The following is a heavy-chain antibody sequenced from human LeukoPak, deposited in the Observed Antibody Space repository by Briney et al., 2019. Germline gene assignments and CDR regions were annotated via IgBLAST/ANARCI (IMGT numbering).Heavy chain of an antibody. CDR1: GGSISSYY. CDR3: ARDYYDSSGYYPLFGY. V-gene: IGHV4-59*01. J-gene: IGHJ4*02. Sequence: SETLSLTCTVSGGSISSYYWSWIRQPPGKGLEWIGYIYYSGSTDYNPSLKSRVTISVDTSKNQFSLKLSSVTAADTAVYYCARDYYDSSGYYPLFGYWGQGTLVTVSS. CDR2: IYYSGST. D-gene: IGHD3-22*01.